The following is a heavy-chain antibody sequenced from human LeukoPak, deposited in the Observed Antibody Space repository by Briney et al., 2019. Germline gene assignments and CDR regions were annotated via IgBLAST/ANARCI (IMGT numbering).Heavy chain of an antibody. CDR3: ARDQDIVVVPAAIAPVNALDM. J-gene: IGHJ3*02. Sequence: GGSLRLSCAASGFSLSSSRMNWVRQAPGKGLEWVLYISSSSSTIYYADSVKGRFTISRDNAKNSLYLQMNSLRAEDTAVYYCARDQDIVVVPAAIAPVNALDMWGQGTMVTVSS. CDR1: GFSLSSSR. V-gene: IGHV3-48*01. CDR2: ISSSSSTI. D-gene: IGHD2-2*02.